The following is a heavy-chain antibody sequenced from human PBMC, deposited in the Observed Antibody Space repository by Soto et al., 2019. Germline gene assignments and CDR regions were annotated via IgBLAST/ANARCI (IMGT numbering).Heavy chain of an antibody. CDR1: GGSFSGYY. D-gene: IGHD6-6*01. J-gene: IGHJ4*02. Sequence: SETLSLTCAVYGGSFSGYYWSWIRQPPGKGLEWIGEINHSGSTNYNPSLKSRVTISVDTSKNQFSLKLSSVTAADTAVYYCASRLSSIAARFDYWGQGTLVTSPQ. CDR3: ASRLSSIAARFDY. V-gene: IGHV4-34*01. CDR2: INHSGST.